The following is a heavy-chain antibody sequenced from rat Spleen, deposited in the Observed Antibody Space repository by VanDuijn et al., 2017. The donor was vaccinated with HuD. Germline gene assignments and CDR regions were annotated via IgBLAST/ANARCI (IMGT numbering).Heavy chain of an antibody. V-gene: IGHV5-25*01. CDR2: ISPSGGST. D-gene: IGHD1-11*01. Sequence: EVQLVETGGGLVQPGRSLKLSCVASGFTFSDYTMAWVRQAPTKGLEWVASISPSGGSTYYRDSVKGRFTFSRDDAKTTLYLQMDSLRSEGTATYYCARHRLTPGYFDYWGQGVMVTVSS. CDR1: GFTFSDYT. CDR3: ARHRLTPGYFDY. J-gene: IGHJ2*01.